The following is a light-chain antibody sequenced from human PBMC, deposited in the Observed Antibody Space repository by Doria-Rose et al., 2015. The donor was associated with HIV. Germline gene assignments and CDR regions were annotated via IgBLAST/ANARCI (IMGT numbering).Light chain of an antibody. Sequence: MTQSPSSFSASTGDRVTITCRASQGISSYLAWYQQKPGKAPNLLIYAASTLQSGVLSRFGGSGSGTDFTLTISCLQSEDFATYYCQQYYSYPRAFGQGTRLEIK. CDR3: QQYYSYPRA. V-gene: IGKV1-8*01. CDR2: AAS. CDR1: QGISSY. J-gene: IGKJ5*01.